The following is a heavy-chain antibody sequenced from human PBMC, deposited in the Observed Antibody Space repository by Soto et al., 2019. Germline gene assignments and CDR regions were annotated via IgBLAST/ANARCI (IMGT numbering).Heavy chain of an antibody. V-gene: IGHV3-66*01. J-gene: IGHJ6*03. Sequence: GGSLRLSCAASGFTVSSKYMSWVRQAPGKGLEWVSLIQSGGPTYYADSVKGRFTISRDTSENTVHLQMDSLRAEDTAVYYCARDDVLCDAGRCYGVRLDVWGKGTTVTVS. CDR1: GFTVSSKY. D-gene: IGHD2-15*01. CDR3: ARDDVLCDAGRCYGVRLDV. CDR2: IQSGGPT.